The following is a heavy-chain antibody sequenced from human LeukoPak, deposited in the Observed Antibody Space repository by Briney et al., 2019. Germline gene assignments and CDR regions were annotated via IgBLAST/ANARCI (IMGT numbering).Heavy chain of an antibody. Sequence: ASVKVSCKASGYTFTSYYMHWVRQAPGQGLEWMGWINPNSGGTNYAQKFQGRVTMTRDTSISTAYMELSRLRSDDTAVYYCARESGSRFFGVVINPNWFDPWGQGTLVTVSS. V-gene: IGHV1-2*02. CDR1: GYTFTSYY. CDR2: INPNSGGT. D-gene: IGHD3-3*01. CDR3: ARESGSRFFGVVINPNWFDP. J-gene: IGHJ5*02.